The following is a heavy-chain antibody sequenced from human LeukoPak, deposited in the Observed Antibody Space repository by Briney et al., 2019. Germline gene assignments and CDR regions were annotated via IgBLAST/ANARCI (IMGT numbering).Heavy chain of an antibody. J-gene: IGHJ6*02. CDR3: ARDQKVGATPYFGMDV. Sequence: ASVKVSCKASGGTFSSYAINWVRQAPGQGLEWMGRTIPMLGTVNYAQKFQGRVTIIADKFTSTAYMELSSLRSEDTAMYYCARDQKVGATPYFGMDVWGQGTTVTVSS. V-gene: IGHV1-69*04. D-gene: IGHD1-26*01. CDR2: TIPMLGTV. CDR1: GGTFSSYA.